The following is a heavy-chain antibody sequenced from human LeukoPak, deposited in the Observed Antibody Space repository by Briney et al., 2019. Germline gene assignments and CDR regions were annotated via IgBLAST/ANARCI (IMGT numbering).Heavy chain of an antibody. CDR3: ARDRRKDYDFWSGIHNWFDP. CDR1: GFTFSSYS. V-gene: IGHV3-21*01. D-gene: IGHD3-3*01. CDR2: ITSSSSYI. Sequence: PGGSLRLSCAASGFTFSSYSMNWVRQAPGKGLEGVSSITSSSSYIYYADSVKGRFTISRDNAKNSLYLQMNSLRAEDTAVYYCARDRRKDYDFWSGIHNWFDPWGQGTLVTVSS. J-gene: IGHJ5*02.